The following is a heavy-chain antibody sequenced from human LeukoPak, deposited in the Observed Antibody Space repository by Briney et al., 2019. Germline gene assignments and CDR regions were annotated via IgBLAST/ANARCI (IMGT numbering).Heavy chain of an antibody. J-gene: IGHJ6*02. D-gene: IGHD3-3*01. Sequence: SETLSLTCTVSGGSISSYYWSWIRQPPGKGLEWIGYIYYSGSTNYNPSLKSRVTISVDTSKNQFSLKLSSVTAADTAVYYCARTFWSGYYDRQFYGMDVWGQGTTVTVSS. CDR1: GGSISSYY. CDR2: IYYSGST. CDR3: ARTFWSGYYDRQFYGMDV. V-gene: IGHV4-59*01.